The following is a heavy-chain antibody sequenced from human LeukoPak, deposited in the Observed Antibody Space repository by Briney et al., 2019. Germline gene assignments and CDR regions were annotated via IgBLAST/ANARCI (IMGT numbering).Heavy chain of an antibody. CDR3: AKIGGSLYHYYGMDV. CDR2: ISSSNTYT. Sequence: GGSLRLSCAASGFTFSDYYMSWIRQAPGKGLEWLSYISSSNTYTNYADSVKGRFTISRDNAKNSLYLQMSSLRAEDTAVYYCAKIGGSLYHYYGMDVWGRGTPVTVSS. V-gene: IGHV3-11*06. CDR1: GFTFSDYY. D-gene: IGHD1-26*01. J-gene: IGHJ6*02.